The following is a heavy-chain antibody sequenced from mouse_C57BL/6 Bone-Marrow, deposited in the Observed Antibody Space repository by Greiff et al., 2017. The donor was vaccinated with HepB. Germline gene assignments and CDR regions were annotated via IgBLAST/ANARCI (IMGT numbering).Heavy chain of an antibody. D-gene: IGHD1-1*01. Sequence: EVMLVESGGGLAKPGGSLKLSCAASGFTFSSYAMSWVRQTPEKRLEWVATISDGGSYTYYPDNVKGRFTISRDNAKNNLYLQMSHLKSEDTAMYYCARRGYYGSSFDYWGQGTTLTVSS. CDR3: ARRGYYGSSFDY. V-gene: IGHV5-4*03. CDR2: ISDGGSYT. J-gene: IGHJ2*01. CDR1: GFTFSSYA.